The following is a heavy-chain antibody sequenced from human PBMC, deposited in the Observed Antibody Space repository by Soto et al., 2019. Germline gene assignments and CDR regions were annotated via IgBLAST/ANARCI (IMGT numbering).Heavy chain of an antibody. D-gene: IGHD3-22*01. J-gene: IGHJ4*02. CDR2: ISYGGGTT. Sequence: PGRSLRLSYAASEFTFRNYAKTWFTQAPGKGLEWVSAISYGGGTTYYADSVKGRSTISRDNSKNTLYLQMNSLRAEDTAVYYCAKNPGYYYDSTGYHFDYWGQGT. V-gene: IGHV3-23*01. CDR1: EFTFRNYA. CDR3: AKNPGYYYDSTGYHFDY.